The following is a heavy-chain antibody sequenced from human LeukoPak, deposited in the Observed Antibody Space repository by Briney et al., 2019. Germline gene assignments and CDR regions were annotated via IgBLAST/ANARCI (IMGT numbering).Heavy chain of an antibody. CDR1: GFTVSSNE. CDR2: ISGGST. J-gene: IGHJ4*02. D-gene: IGHD3-10*01. CDR3: AKDSGSGLDY. Sequence: GGSLRLSCAASGFTVSSNEMGWVRQAPGKGPEWVSSISGGSTYYADSVKGRFTISRDNSKNTLYLQMNSLRAEDTAVYYCAKDSGSGLDYWGQGTLVTVSS. V-gene: IGHV3-38-3*01.